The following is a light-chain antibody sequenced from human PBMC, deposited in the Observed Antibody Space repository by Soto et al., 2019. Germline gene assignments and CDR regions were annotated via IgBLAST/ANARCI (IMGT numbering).Light chain of an antibody. Sequence: QSVLTQPPSVSAAPGQKVTISCSGRTSNIGNNFVSWYQQLPGTAPKLLISDNDKRPSGIPDRFSGSKSGASATLRITGLQTGDEADYYCGTWDSSLSAGVFGGGTKLTVL. CDR3: GTWDSSLSAGV. CDR2: DND. CDR1: TSNIGNNF. V-gene: IGLV1-51*01. J-gene: IGLJ2*01.